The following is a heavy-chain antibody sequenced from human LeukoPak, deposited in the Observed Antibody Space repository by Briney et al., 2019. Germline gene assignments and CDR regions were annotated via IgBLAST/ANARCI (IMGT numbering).Heavy chain of an antibody. D-gene: IGHD5-12*01. CDR3: AVGVSGSGYDYDDAFDI. CDR1: GGSFSGYY. J-gene: IGHJ3*02. V-gene: IGHV4-34*01. CDR2: INHSGST. Sequence: SETLSLTCAVYGGSFSGYYWSWIRQPPGKGLEWIGEINHSGSTNYNPSLKSRVTISVDTSKNQFSLKPSSVTAADTAVYYCAVGVSGSGYDYDDAFDIWGQGTMVTVSS.